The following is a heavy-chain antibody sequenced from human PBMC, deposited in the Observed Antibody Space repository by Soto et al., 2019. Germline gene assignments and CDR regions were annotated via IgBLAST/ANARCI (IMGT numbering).Heavy chain of an antibody. CDR3: ARGVDSFNYYDSSGPYYFDY. J-gene: IGHJ4*02. CDR2: ISAYNGST. CDR1: GYTFTSYG. Sequence: ASVKVSCKASGYTFTSYGISWVRQAPGQGLEWMGWISAYNGSTNYAQKLQGRVTMTTDTSTSTAYMELRSLRSDDTAVYYCARGVDSFNYYDSSGPYYFDYWGQGTLVTVSS. D-gene: IGHD3-22*01. V-gene: IGHV1-18*01.